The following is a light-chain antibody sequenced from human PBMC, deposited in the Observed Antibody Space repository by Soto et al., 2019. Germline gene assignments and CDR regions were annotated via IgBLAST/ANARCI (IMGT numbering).Light chain of an antibody. CDR2: DAS. CDR3: LQYNGYYRT. CDR1: QSISSH. J-gene: IGKJ1*01. V-gene: IGKV1-5*01. Sequence: DIRMTQSPSSLSSSVGDTVTITCRSSQSISSHLNWYQQKPGKAPNLLIFDASTLESGVPSRFSGSGSGTTFTLTISSLQSDDLATYYCLQYNGYYRTFGQGTKVDI.